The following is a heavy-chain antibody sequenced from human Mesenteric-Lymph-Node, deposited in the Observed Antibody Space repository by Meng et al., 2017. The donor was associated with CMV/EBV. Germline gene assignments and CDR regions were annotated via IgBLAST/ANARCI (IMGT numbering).Heavy chain of an antibody. V-gene: IGHV3-33*06. CDR3: AKEGVYDGYAVDS. CDR2: IWSDGSNK. Sequence: GESLKISCAASGFTFSMYGMHWVRQAPGKGLEWVAVIWSDGSNKYYADSVKGRFTISRDNSRNTLNLQMNSLRAEDTAVYYCAKEGVYDGYAVDSWGQGTLVTVSS. CDR1: GFTFSMYG. J-gene: IGHJ4*02. D-gene: IGHD3-16*01.